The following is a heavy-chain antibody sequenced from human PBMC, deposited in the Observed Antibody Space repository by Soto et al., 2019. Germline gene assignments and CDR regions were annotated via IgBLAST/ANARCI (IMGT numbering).Heavy chain of an antibody. CDR2: IWYDGSNK. Sequence: QVQLVESGGGVVQPGRSLTLSCAASGFTFNIYAMHWVRQAPGKGLEWVAVIWYDGSNKYYADSMKGRFTISRDNSKKPMYLQMSSLRAEDTAVYYCARDRGSSGQGGMDVWGQGTTVTVSS. V-gene: IGHV3-33*01. D-gene: IGHD3-22*01. J-gene: IGHJ6*02. CDR3: ARDRGSSGQGGMDV. CDR1: GFTFNIYA.